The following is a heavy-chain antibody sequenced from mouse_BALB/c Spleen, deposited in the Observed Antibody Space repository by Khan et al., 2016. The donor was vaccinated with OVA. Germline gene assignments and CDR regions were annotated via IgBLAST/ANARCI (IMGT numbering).Heavy chain of an antibody. J-gene: IGHJ2*01. V-gene: IGHV1-7*01. CDR1: GYTFINYW. CDR2: INTSTGYT. CDR3: ARRGLRWDFDY. Sequence: QVQLKQSGAELAKPGASVKMSCKASGYTFINYWILWVKQRPGQGLEWIGYINTSTGYTEYNQNFNDKATLTAAKSSSTAYMQLSSLTSEDSAVYYCARRGLRWDFDYWGQGTTLTVSS. D-gene: IGHD1-1*01.